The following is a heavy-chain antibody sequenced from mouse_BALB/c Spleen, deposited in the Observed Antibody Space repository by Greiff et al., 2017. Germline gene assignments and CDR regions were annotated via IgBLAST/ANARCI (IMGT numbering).Heavy chain of an antibody. CDR3: AREDYDAMDY. Sequence: VKLVESGAELVRPGSSVKISCKASGYAFSSYWMNWVKQRPGQGLEWIGQIYPGDGDTNYNGKFKGKATLTADKSSSTAYMQLSSLTSEDSAVYFCAREDYDAMDYWGQGTSVTVSS. CDR2: IYPGDGDT. V-gene: IGHV1-80*01. CDR1: GYAFSSYW. D-gene: IGHD1-1*02. J-gene: IGHJ4*01.